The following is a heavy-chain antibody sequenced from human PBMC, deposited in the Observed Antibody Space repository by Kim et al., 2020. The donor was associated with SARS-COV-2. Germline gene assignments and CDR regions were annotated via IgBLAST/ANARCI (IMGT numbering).Heavy chain of an antibody. D-gene: IGHD5-12*01. CDR1: GGTFSSYA. CDR2: IIPILGIA. V-gene: IGHV1-69*04. J-gene: IGHJ6*01. Sequence: SVKVSCKASGGTFSSYAISWVRQAPGQGLEWMGRIIPILGIANYAQKFQGRVTITADKSTSTAYMELSSLRSEDTAVYYFARAKDEGGWLHPLPDYYYY. CDR3: ARAKDEGGWLHPLPDYYYY.